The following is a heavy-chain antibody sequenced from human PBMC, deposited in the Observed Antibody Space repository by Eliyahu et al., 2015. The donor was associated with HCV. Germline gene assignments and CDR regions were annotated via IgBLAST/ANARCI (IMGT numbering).Heavy chain of an antibody. Sequence: VQLVQSGTEVMNPGSSLKVSCXASGGTISDSAINWVRQVPGQGLEWMGGLIPVGGASKNAQKFQGRVTMTVDKSTNTAYLDLNSLRDDDTAVYYCARWVGESDHWYGPLDRWGQGTLVIVSS. CDR3: ARWVGESDHWYGPLDR. V-gene: IGHV1-69*06. D-gene: IGHD6-13*01. CDR1: GGTISDSA. CDR2: LIPVGGAS. J-gene: IGHJ4*02.